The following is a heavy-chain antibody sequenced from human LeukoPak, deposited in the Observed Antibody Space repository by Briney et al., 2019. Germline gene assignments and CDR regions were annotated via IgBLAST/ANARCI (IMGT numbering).Heavy chain of an antibody. CDR3: TRVSRIDYGGNPEGDV. CDR2: ISTYNGNT. D-gene: IGHD4-23*01. Sequence: ASVKVSCKASGYTFTSYGISWVRQAPGQGLEWMGWISTYNGNTNYAQKLQGRVTMTTDTSTSTAYMELRSLRSDDTAVYYCTRVSRIDYGGNPEGDVWGKGTTVIVSS. CDR1: GYTFTSYG. J-gene: IGHJ6*04. V-gene: IGHV1-18*01.